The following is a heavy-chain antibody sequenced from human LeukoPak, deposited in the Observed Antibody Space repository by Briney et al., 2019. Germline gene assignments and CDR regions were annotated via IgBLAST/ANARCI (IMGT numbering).Heavy chain of an antibody. J-gene: IGHJ4*02. CDR3: ARGVFMSSTSDFDY. Sequence: GASVKVSCKASGYTFTSYGSSWVRQAPGQGLEWMGWISAYNGNTNYAQKLQGRVTMTTDTSTSTAYMELRSLRSDDTAVYYCARGVFMSSTSDFDYWGQGTLVTVSS. V-gene: IGHV1-18*01. CDR2: ISAYNGNT. CDR1: GYTFTSYG. D-gene: IGHD2-2*01.